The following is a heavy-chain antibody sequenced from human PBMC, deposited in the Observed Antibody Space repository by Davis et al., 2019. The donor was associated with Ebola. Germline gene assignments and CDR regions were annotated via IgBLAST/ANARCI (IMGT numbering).Heavy chain of an antibody. Sequence: SETLSLTCTVSGGSINNYFWSWLRQPPGKALEWIGYIHYSGTTSKNPSLKSRVTMSVDMSKNQFSLRLASVTAADTAVYYCAVQYSNGWFDPRGQGTLVTVSS. D-gene: IGHD2/OR15-2a*01. J-gene: IGHJ5*02. CDR2: IHYSGTT. V-gene: IGHV4-59*01. CDR1: GGSINNYF. CDR3: AVQYSNGWFDP.